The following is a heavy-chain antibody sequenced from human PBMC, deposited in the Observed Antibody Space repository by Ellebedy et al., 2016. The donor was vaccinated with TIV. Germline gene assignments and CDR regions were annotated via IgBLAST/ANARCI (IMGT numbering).Heavy chain of an antibody. V-gene: IGHV3-48*02. J-gene: IGHJ6*02. CDR1: GITFSTYS. CDR2: ISGSSSII. CDR3: ERAPPGGDYGYYYYGMDV. Sequence: GESLKISCVASGITFSTYSMNWVRQAPGKGLEWVSYISGSSSIIYYADSVKGRFTISRDNAKNSLYLQMNSLRDEATAVYYCERAPPGGDYGYYYYGMDVWGQGTTVTVSS. D-gene: IGHD4-17*01.